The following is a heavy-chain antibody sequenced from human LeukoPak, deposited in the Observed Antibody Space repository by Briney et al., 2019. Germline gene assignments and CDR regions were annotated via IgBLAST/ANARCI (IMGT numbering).Heavy chain of an antibody. J-gene: IGHJ4*02. D-gene: IGHD2-2*01. CDR2: IKSESVGGAI. CDR3: ANFEYCTGTSCYQGGVDY. CDR1: GLTFSNAW. Sequence: GGSLRLSCVVSGLTFSNAWMTWVRQAPGKGLEWVGRIKSESVGGAIDYAAPVKGRFTISRDDSKNTVYLQMNSLRAEDTAVYYCANFEYCTGTSCYQGGVDYWGQGTLVTVSS. V-gene: IGHV3-15*01.